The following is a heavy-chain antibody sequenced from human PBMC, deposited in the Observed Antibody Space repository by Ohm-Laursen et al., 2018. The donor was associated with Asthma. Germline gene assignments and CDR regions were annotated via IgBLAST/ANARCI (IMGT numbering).Heavy chain of an antibody. CDR1: GGSVSSGSYY. Sequence: SDTLSLTCTVSGGSVSSGSYYWSWIRQPPGKGLEWIGYIYYSGSTNYNPSLKSRVTISVDTSKNQFSLKLSSVTAADTAVYYCARGYTGVVNWFDPWGQGTLVTVSS. CDR3: ARGYTGVVNWFDP. V-gene: IGHV4-61*01. D-gene: IGHD4-23*01. CDR2: IYYSGST. J-gene: IGHJ5*02.